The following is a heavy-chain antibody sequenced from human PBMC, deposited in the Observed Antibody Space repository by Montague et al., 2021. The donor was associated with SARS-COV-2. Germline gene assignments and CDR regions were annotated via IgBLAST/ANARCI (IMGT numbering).Heavy chain of an antibody. V-gene: IGHV3-48*02. CDR3: ARDVRDYYGSGSYYRQGSHYYYYYGMDV. CDR2: ISSSSSTI. CDR1: GFTFSSYS. Sequence: SLRLSCAASGFTFSSYSMNWVRQAPGKGLEWVSYISSSSSTISYADSVKGRFTISRDNAKNSLYLQMNSLRDEDTAVYYCARDVRDYYGSGSYYRQGSHYYYYYGMDVWGQGTTVTVSS. J-gene: IGHJ6*02. D-gene: IGHD3-10*01.